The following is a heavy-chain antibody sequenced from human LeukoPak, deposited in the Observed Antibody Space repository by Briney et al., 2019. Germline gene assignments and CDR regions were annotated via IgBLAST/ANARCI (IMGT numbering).Heavy chain of an antibody. CDR3: ARERVEITMVRGVINWFDP. Sequence: SETLSLTCTVSGGSISSSSYYWGWIRQPPGKGLEWIGSIYYSGSTYYNPSLKSRVTISVDTSKNQFSLKLSSVTAADTAVYYCARERVEITMVRGVINWFDPWGQGTLVTVSS. J-gene: IGHJ5*02. CDR2: IYYSGST. V-gene: IGHV4-39*07. CDR1: GGSISSSSYY. D-gene: IGHD3-10*01.